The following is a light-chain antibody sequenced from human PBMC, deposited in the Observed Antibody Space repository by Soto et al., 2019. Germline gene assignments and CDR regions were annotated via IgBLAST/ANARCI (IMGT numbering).Light chain of an antibody. CDR2: GNN. CDR1: SSNIGADYD. V-gene: IGLV1-40*01. CDR3: QSYDSSLSGYV. J-gene: IGLJ1*01. Sequence: QSALTQPPSVSGAPGQRVTISCTWSSSNIGADYDVHWYQQLPGTAPKLLIYGNNNRPSGVPDRFSGSKSGTSASLAITGLQAEDEADYYCQSYDSSLSGYVFGTGTKVTVL.